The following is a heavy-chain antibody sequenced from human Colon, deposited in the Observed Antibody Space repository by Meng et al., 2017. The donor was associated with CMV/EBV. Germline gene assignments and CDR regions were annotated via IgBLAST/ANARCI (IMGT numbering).Heavy chain of an antibody. D-gene: IGHD3-10*01. J-gene: IGHJ4*02. Sequence: QIHFKVSGPTLVKPTQTLTLTRTFSGFSLSTIGMGVGWIRQPPGKALEWLGVIYWDDDKRYSPSLKSRLTIAKDTSKNQLSLIMNDLEPLDTATYYCAHRRYDSGSYYFDYWGQGTLVTVSS. CDR3: AHRRYDSGSYYFDY. CDR1: GFSLSTIGMG. V-gene: IGHV2-5*02. CDR2: IYWDDDK.